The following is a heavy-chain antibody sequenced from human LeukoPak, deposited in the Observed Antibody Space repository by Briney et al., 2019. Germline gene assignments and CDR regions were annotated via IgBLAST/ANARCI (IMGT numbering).Heavy chain of an antibody. J-gene: IGHJ4*02. CDR3: ARIGVAARPIDY. Sequence: GGSLRLSCAASGFTFSSYSMNWVRQAPGKGLEWVSSISSSSSYIYYADSVKGRFTISRDNAKNSLYLQMNSLRAEDTAVYYCARIGVAARPIDYWGQGTLVTVSS. D-gene: IGHD6-6*01. CDR1: GFTFSSYS. CDR2: ISSSSSYI. V-gene: IGHV3-21*01.